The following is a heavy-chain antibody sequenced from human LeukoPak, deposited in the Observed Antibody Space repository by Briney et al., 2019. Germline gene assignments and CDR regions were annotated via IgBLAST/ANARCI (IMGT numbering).Heavy chain of an antibody. V-gene: IGHV3-7*04. CDR2: IKQDGSEK. J-gene: IGHJ4*02. D-gene: IGHD3-16*01. CDR3: ARDLVY. Sequence: PGGSLRLSCAVSGFTFVSYWMSWVRQAPGKGLEWVANIKQDGSEKYYVDSVKGRFTISRDNAKNSLYLQMNSLRAEDTAVYYCARDLVYWGQGTLVTVSS. CDR1: GFTFVSYW.